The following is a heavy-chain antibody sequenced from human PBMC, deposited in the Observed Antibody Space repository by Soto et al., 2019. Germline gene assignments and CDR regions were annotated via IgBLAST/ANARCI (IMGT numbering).Heavy chain of an antibody. CDR1: GFIFSGYG. V-gene: IGHV3-33*01. Sequence: QVQLVESGGGVVQPGRSLRLCCAASGFIFSGYGMHWVRQAPGKGLEWVAVIWYDGSNENYADSVKGRFTISRDNSKNTLYLQMNSMRAEDTAVYYCTRRFSDGWYSDYWGQGTLVTVSS. J-gene: IGHJ4*02. CDR2: IWYDGSNE. CDR3: TRRFSDGWYSDY. D-gene: IGHD6-19*01.